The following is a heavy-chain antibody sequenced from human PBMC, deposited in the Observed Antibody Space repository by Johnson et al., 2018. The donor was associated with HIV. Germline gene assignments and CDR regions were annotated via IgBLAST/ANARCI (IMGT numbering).Heavy chain of an antibody. CDR1: GFTFDDYG. V-gene: IGHV3-7*01. D-gene: IGHD6-13*01. Sequence: VQLVESGGGVVRPGGSLRLSCAASGFTFDDYGMSWVRQAPGKGLEWVADIKCDGSEKYYVDSVKGRLTISRDNAKNSLYLQMNSLRAEDTAVYYCARGGEYSSSLYAFDIWGQGTMVTVSS. CDR2: IKCDGSEK. CDR3: ARGGEYSSSLYAFDI. J-gene: IGHJ3*02.